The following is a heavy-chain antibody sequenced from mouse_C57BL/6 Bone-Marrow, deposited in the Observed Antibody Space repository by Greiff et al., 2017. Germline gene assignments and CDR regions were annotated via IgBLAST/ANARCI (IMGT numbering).Heavy chain of an antibody. Sequence: VQLQQSGPELVKPGASVKLSCKASGYTFTSYDINWVKQRPGQGLEWIGWIYPRDGSTKYNEKFKGKATLTVDTASSTAYMELHSLTSEDSAVYFCARRRGYDGYRAWFAYWGQGTLVTVSA. CDR3: ARRRGYDGYRAWFAY. V-gene: IGHV1-85*01. CDR2: IYPRDGST. D-gene: IGHD2-3*01. CDR1: GYTFTSYD. J-gene: IGHJ3*01.